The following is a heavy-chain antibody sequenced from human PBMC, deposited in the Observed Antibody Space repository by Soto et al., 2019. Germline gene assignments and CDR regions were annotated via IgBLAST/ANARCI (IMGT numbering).Heavy chain of an antibody. CDR1: GYSFTRYW. CDR3: ARLVVPTATMDV. Sequence: PGESLKISCKGSGYSFTRYWISWGRQMPGKGLELMGRIDPSDSYTNYGPSFQGHVTISADKSTTTAYLQWTSLEASDTAIYFCARLVVPTATMDVWGQGTTVTV. D-gene: IGHD2-21*01. J-gene: IGHJ6*02. V-gene: IGHV5-10-1*01. CDR2: IDPSDSYT.